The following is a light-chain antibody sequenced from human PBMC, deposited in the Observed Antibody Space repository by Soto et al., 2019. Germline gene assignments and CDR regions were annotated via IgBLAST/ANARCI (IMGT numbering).Light chain of an antibody. Sequence: DIQMTQSPSSLSASVGDRVTITCRASESINNYLNWYQQKPGKAPKILISAASSLQSGVPSRFSGSGYGTDFTLSISSLQAEDFATYYCQQSYSTRALSFGGGTKVEIK. J-gene: IGKJ4*01. CDR3: QQSYSTRALS. CDR1: ESINNY. V-gene: IGKV1-39*01. CDR2: AAS.